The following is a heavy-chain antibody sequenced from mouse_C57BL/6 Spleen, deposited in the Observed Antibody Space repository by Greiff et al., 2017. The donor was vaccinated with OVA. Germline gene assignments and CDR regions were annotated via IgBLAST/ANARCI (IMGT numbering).Heavy chain of an antibody. CDR3: ARSGSNYWYFDV. CDR1: GYAFTNYL. CDR2: INPGSGGT. D-gene: IGHD4-1*01. J-gene: IGHJ1*03. Sequence: VKLQQSGAELVRPGTSVKVSCKASGYAFTNYLIEWVKQRPGQGLEWIGVINPGSGGTNYNEKFKGKATLTADKSSSTAYMQLSSLTSEDSAVYFCARSGSNYWYFDVWGTGTTVTVSS. V-gene: IGHV1-54*01.